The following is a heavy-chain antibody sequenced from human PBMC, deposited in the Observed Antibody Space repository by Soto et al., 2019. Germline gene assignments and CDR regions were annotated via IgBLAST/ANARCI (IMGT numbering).Heavy chain of an antibody. D-gene: IGHD3-9*01. CDR1: GYTFTTYD. V-gene: IGHV1-18*01. CDR2: ISAYNGNT. CDR3: ARERRRPYYDILTDYYPFDY. Sequence: QVQLVQSGAEVNKPGASVKVSCKASGYTFTTYDIGWVRQAPGQGLEWMGWISAYNGNTNYVQSLQGRVTMTTDTATNTPYMELRSLRSDDTAVYYCARERRRPYYDILTDYYPFDYWGQGTLVTVSS. J-gene: IGHJ4*02.